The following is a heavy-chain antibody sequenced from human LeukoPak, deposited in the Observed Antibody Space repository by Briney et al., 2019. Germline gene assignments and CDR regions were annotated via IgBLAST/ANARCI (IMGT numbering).Heavy chain of an antibody. CDR1: GFTFISYA. CDR2: ISYDGSNK. J-gene: IGHJ4*02. D-gene: IGHD3-9*01. Sequence: PGGSLRLSCAASGFTFISYAMHWVRQAPGKGLEWVAVISYDGSNKYYADSVKGRFTVSRDNSKNTLYLQMNSLRAEDTAVYYCAKAMEPYYDIPGSSDYWGQGTLVTVSS. CDR3: AKAMEPYYDIPGSSDY. V-gene: IGHV3-30*04.